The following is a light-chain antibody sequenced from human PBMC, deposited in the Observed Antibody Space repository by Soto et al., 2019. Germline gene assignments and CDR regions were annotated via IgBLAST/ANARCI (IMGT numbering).Light chain of an antibody. CDR3: SESAGKYTFV. Sequence: QSALTQPRSVSGSPGQSVTISCTGTSSDVGGYNYVSWYQQHQGKAPKVLISDVTKRPSGVPDRFSGSKSGSTASLTISGLQAEEEADYYCSESAGKYTFVFGGGTKVTVL. J-gene: IGLJ2*01. CDR2: DVT. V-gene: IGLV2-11*01. CDR1: SSDVGGYNY.